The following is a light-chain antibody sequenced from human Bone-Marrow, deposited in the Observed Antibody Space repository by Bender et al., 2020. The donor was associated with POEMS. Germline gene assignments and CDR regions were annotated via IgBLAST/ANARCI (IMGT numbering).Light chain of an antibody. CDR2: GYN. CDR1: SSNTGSGYD. Sequence: VLTQPPSVSVAPGQRVTISCTGSSSNTGSGYDINWYQHLPGTAPKLLIYGYNNRPSGVPDRFSGSKSGNTASLTISGLQAEDEADYYCSSYTSSVTFAFGGGTKLTVL. CDR3: SSYTSSVTFA. J-gene: IGLJ2*01. V-gene: IGLV1-40*01.